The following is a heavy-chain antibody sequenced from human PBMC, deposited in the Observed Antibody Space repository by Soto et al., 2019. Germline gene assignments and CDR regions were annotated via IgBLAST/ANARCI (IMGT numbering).Heavy chain of an antibody. J-gene: IGHJ3*02. D-gene: IGHD3-22*01. CDR2: INHSGST. CDR3: AMDTSYYDSSAYAPPDAFDI. Sequence: SETLSLTGALYGGSFSGYYWSWIRQPPGKGLEWIGEINHSGSTNYKPSLKSRGTISVDTSKNQFSLKLSSVTAAHPAVYYCAMDTSYYDSSAYAPPDAFDIWGQGTMVTVS. CDR1: GGSFSGYY. V-gene: IGHV4-34*01.